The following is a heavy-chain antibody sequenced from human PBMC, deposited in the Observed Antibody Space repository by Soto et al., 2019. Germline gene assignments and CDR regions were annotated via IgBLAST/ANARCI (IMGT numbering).Heavy chain of an antibody. Sequence: QVQLQESGPGLVKPSETLSLTCTVSGGSISSYYWSWIRQPPGKGLEWIGYIYYSGSTNYNPSLMSRVTISVDTSKNQFSLKLSSVTAADTAVYYCARGGVLEWFDYWGQGTLVTVSS. V-gene: IGHV4-59*01. D-gene: IGHD3-3*01. CDR2: IYYSGST. CDR3: ARGGVLEWFDY. CDR1: GGSISSYY. J-gene: IGHJ4*02.